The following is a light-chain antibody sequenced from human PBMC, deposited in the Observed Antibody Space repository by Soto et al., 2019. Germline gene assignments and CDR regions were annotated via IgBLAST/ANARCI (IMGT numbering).Light chain of an antibody. J-gene: IGLJ2*01. CDR3: AAWGTSLSVV. CDR1: KSNIERHY. Sequence: QSVLAQPPSVSAAPGQDVTISCSGSKSNIERHYVSWYQQISGTAPKLLIYDNDKRPSGIPDRFSGSKSGASATLGITALQTGDEADYYCAAWGTSLSVVFGGGTKLTVL. V-gene: IGLV1-51*01. CDR2: DND.